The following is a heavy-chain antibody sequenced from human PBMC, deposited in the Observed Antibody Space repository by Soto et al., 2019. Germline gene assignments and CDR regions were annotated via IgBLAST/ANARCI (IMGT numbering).Heavy chain of an antibody. J-gene: IGHJ6*02. CDR1: GGTFSSYA. CDR3: AQCLLGVNYYYGMDV. D-gene: IGHD3-16*01. V-gene: IGHV1-69*12. CDR2: IIPIFGTA. Sequence: QVQLVQSGAEVKKPGSSVKVSCKSSGGTFSSYASNWVRRAPGQGLEWMGGIIPIFGTADYAQKFQGRVTITADQSTSTAYMELSSLRSEDTAVYYCAQCLLGVNYYYGMDVWGQGTTVTVSS.